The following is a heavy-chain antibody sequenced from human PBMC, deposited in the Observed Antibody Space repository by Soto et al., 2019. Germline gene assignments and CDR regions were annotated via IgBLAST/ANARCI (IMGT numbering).Heavy chain of an antibody. D-gene: IGHD3-10*01. CDR2: INAGNGNT. CDR3: ARAEKIWSGEPIRSGHDAFDI. CDR1: GYTFTSYA. J-gene: IGHJ3*02. V-gene: IGHV1-3*01. Sequence: ASVKVSCKASGYTFTSYAMHWVRQAPGQRLEWMGWINAGNGNTKYSQKFQGRVTITRDTSASTAYMERSSLRSEDTAVYYCARAEKIWSGEPIRSGHDAFDIWGKGTMVTVSS.